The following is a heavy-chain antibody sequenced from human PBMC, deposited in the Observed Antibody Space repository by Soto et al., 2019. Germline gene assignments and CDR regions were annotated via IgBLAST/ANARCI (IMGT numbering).Heavy chain of an antibody. CDR1: GGSISSGDYY. Sequence: PSETLSLTCTVSGGSISSGDYYWSWIRQPPGKGLEWIGYIYYSGSTYYNPSLKSRVTISVDTSKNQFSLKLSSVTVADTAVYYCARRMSSSWYAPSDAFDIWGQGTMVTVSS. CDR2: IYYSGST. D-gene: IGHD6-13*01. V-gene: IGHV4-30-4*01. CDR3: ARRMSSSWYAPSDAFDI. J-gene: IGHJ3*02.